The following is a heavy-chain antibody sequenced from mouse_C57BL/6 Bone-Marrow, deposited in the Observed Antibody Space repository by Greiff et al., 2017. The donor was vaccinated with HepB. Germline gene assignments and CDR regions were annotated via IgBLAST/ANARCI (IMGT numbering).Heavy chain of an antibody. V-gene: IGHV5-6*01. CDR1: GFTFSSYG. J-gene: IGHJ4*01. CDR2: ISSGGSYT. CDR3: ARQRNYYGSYAMDY. D-gene: IGHD1-1*01. Sequence: EVQVVESGGDLVKPGGSLKLSCAASGFTFSSYGMSWVRQTPDKRLEWVATISSGGSYTYYPDSVKGRFTISRDNAKNTLYLQMSSLKSEDTAMYYCARQRNYYGSYAMDYWGQGTSVTVSS.